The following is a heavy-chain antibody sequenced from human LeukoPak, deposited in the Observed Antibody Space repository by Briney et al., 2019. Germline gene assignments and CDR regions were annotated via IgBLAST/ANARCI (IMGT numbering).Heavy chain of an antibody. CDR2: IYYSGST. CDR3: ARTNRYYDILTGYDALLDYFDC. V-gene: IGHV4-61*01. J-gene: IGHJ4*02. Sequence: SETLSLTCTVSGGSISSGSYYWSWIRQPPGKGLEWIGYIYYSGSTNYNPSLKSRVAISVDTSKNQFSLKLSSVTAADTAVYYCARTNRYYDILTGYDALLDYFDCWGQGTLVTVSS. CDR1: GGSISSGSYY. D-gene: IGHD3-9*01.